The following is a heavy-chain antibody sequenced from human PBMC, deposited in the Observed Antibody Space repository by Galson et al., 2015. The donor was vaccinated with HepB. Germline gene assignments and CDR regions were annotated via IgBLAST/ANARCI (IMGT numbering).Heavy chain of an antibody. J-gene: IGHJ4*02. CDR2: INHSGST. Sequence: LRLSCAASGFTFSSYWMSWVRQPPGKGLEWIGEINHSGSTNYNPSLKSRVTISVDTSKNQFSLKLSSVTAADTAVYYCASSREYSSGWYYYFDYWGQGTLVTVSS. V-gene: IGHV4-34*01. CDR3: ASSREYSSGWYYYFDY. CDR1: GFTFSSYW. D-gene: IGHD6-19*01.